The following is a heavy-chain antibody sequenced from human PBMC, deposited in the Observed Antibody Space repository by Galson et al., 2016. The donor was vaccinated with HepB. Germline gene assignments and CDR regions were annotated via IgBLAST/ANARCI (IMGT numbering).Heavy chain of an antibody. Sequence: SVKVSCKVSGFTFTNTAVQWARQARGQRLEWIVWIVLGSSNTNYAQKFQDRVTITRDMSTSTAYMELSSLRSEDTAVYSCAADPRPIPATPGYLYVVDVWGQGTTVIVSS. CDR3: AADPRPIPATPGYLYVVDV. CDR2: IVLGSSNT. CDR1: GFTFTNTA. D-gene: IGHD2-2*01. J-gene: IGHJ6*02. V-gene: IGHV1-58*01.